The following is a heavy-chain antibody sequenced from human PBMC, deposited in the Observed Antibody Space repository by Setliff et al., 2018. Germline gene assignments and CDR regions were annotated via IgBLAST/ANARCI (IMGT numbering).Heavy chain of an antibody. CDR1: GGSFSGYY. D-gene: IGHD6-6*01. CDR2: INYSGST. Sequence: SETLSLTCAVYGGSFSGYYWSWIRQPPGKGLEWIGEINYSGSTNYNPSLKSRVTISVDRSKNQFSLKLSSVIAADTAVYYCARDLYSSSSGGFYYYYYYMDVWGKGTTVTVSS. CDR3: ARDLYSSSSGGFYYYYYYMDV. J-gene: IGHJ6*03. V-gene: IGHV4-34*01.